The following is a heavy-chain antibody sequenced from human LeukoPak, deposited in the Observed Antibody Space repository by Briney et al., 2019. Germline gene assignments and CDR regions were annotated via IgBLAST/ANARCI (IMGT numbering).Heavy chain of an antibody. CDR2: ISGTGGSGDST. D-gene: IGHD4-23*01. V-gene: IGHV3-23*01. Sequence: GGSLRLSCAASGFTFSDYAMSWVRQAPGKRLEWICAISGTGGSGDSTYYADSVKGRFTISRDNSKITLYLQMNSLRAEDTAVYYCAKDFYSVTYPRFDYWGQGTLVTVSS. CDR3: AKDFYSVTYPRFDY. CDR1: GFTFSDYA. J-gene: IGHJ4*02.